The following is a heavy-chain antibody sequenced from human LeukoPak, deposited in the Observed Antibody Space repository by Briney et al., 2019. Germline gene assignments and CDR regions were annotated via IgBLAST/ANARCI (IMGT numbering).Heavy chain of an antibody. V-gene: IGHV3-48*01. CDR3: ARGARGFWSGYYDY. D-gene: IGHD3-3*01. J-gene: IGHJ4*02. CDR2: ISSGSSTI. Sequence: GGFLRLSCAASGFTFSSYSMNWVRQAPGKGLERVSYISSGSSTIYYTDSVKGRFTISRDNAKNSLYLQMNSLRAEDTAVYYCARGARGFWSGYYDYWGQGTLVTVSS. CDR1: GFTFSSYS.